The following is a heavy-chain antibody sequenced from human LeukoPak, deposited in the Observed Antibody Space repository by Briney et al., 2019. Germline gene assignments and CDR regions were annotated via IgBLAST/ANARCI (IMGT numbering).Heavy chain of an antibody. V-gene: IGHV4-34*01. D-gene: IGHD2-2*01. CDR2: INHSGST. J-gene: IGHJ5*02. CDR3: ARDMRRYCSSTSCPPSDP. Sequence: PSETLSLTCAVYGGSFSCYYWSWIRQPPGKGLEWIGEINHSGSTNYNPSLKSRVTISVDTSKNQFSLKLSSVTAADTAVYYCARDMRRYCSSTSCPPSDPWGQGTLVTVSS. CDR1: GGSFSCYY.